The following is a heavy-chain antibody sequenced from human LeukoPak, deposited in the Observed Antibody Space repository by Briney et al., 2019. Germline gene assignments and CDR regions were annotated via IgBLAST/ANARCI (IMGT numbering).Heavy chain of an antibody. D-gene: IGHD2-21*02. V-gene: IGHV3-53*01. CDR3: NLWVAVTAVDS. CDR2: IYSSGST. Sequence: GGSLRLSCAASGFTFNNNFMSWVRQAPGKGPEWVAVIYSSGSTYYADSVQGRFTISRDNSKTTLYLQMNSLRAEDTAVYYCNLWVAVTAVDSWGQGTLVTVSS. CDR1: GFTFNNNF. J-gene: IGHJ4*02.